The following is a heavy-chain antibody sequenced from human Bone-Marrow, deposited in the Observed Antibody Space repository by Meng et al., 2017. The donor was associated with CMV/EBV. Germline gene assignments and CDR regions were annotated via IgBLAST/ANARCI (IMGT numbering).Heavy chain of an antibody. Sequence: ASVKVFCKASGYTFTGYYMHWLRQAPGQGLEWMGWINPNSGGTTYAQKFQGRVTMTRDTSISTAYLELSRLRSVDTAVYYCARAGAWSSETDHWGQGTLVTVSS. D-gene: IGHD6-19*01. V-gene: IGHV1-2*02. CDR1: GYTFTGYY. J-gene: IGHJ4*02. CDR2: INPNSGGT. CDR3: ARAGAWSSETDH.